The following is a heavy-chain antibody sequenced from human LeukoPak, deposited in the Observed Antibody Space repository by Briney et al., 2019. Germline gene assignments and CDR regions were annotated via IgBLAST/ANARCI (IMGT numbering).Heavy chain of an antibody. D-gene: IGHD2-15*01. Sequence: PGWSLRLSCAASGFTFDDYAMHWVRQAPGKGLEWVSGISWNRGTIAYADSVKGRFTISRDNAKTSLYLQMNSLRPEDTALYYCAKGYCSGGSCFYVFVVWGQGTMVTVSS. CDR3: AKGYCSGGSCFYVFVV. CDR1: GFTFDDYA. CDR2: ISWNRGTI. V-gene: IGHV3-9*01. J-gene: IGHJ3*01.